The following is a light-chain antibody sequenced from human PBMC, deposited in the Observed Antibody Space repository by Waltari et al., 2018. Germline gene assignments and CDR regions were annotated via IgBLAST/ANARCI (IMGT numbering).Light chain of an antibody. Sequence: QSALTQPRSGSGSPGQSVTISCTGTSRDVGGYDYVSWYQQHPGKAPKLMICDVTKRPSGVPDRFSGSKSGNTASLTISGLQAEDEADYYCCSYAGSYTHVVFGGGTKLTVL. CDR2: DVT. J-gene: IGLJ2*01. CDR1: SRDVGGYDY. CDR3: CSYAGSYTHVV. V-gene: IGLV2-11*01.